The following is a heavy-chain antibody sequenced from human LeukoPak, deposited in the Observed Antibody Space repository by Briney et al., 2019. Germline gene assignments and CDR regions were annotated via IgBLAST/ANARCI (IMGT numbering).Heavy chain of an antibody. Sequence: SVKVSCKASGGTFNTYAINWVRQAPGQGLEWMGGIIPIFGTTNYAQKFQGRVTMTRDMSTSTVYMELSSLRSEDMAVYYCARGNYDFWSGQFDPWGQGALVTVSS. J-gene: IGHJ5*02. CDR3: ARGNYDFWSGQFDP. CDR2: IIPIFGTT. CDR1: GGTFNTYA. D-gene: IGHD3-3*01. V-gene: IGHV1-69*05.